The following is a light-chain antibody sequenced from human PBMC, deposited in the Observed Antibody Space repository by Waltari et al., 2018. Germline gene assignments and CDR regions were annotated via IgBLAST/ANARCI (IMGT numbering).Light chain of an antibody. CDR3: ELNGSLTRT. V-gene: IGKV3-20*01. CDR1: QSVSSNN. CDR2: GAS. Sequence: EIVLTQSPGTLSLSPGERATPSCRASQSVSSNNLAWYQHKPGQAPRPLMYGASSRATGIPDRFSGSGSGTDFTLTISRLEPEDFVVYYCELNGSLTRTFGQGTNLEIK. J-gene: IGKJ2*01.